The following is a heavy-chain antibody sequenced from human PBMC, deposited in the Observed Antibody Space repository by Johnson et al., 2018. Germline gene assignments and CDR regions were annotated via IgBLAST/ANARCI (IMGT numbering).Heavy chain of an antibody. V-gene: IGHV4-59*01. D-gene: IGHD6-19*01. CDR2: IYYSGSP. Sequence: QVQLQEAGPGLVKPSEPLAPTCTVSSGSISGYYWTWIRQPPGKELEWIWIIYYSGSPHYNPSLRGRVTISGDTSKNQFSLKRTSVTAADTAVYYCARAVAGAAEYFQHWGQGTLVTVSS. CDR1: SGSISGYY. CDR3: ARAVAGAAEYFQH. J-gene: IGHJ1*01.